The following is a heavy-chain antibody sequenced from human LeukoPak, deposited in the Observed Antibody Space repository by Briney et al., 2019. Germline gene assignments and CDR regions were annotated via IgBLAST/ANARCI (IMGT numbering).Heavy chain of an antibody. D-gene: IGHD6-6*01. CDR1: GFTFSSNA. CDR2: INYSGGST. J-gene: IGHJ4*02. CDR3: SRLIAARTPYYFDY. Sequence: GGSLRLSCAASGFTFSSNAMSWVRQAPGEGLEWVSGINYSGGSTYYADSVKGRFTISRDNSKSTLYLQMNNLRAEDTAVYYCSRLIAARTPYYFDYWGQGTLVTVSS. V-gene: IGHV3-23*01.